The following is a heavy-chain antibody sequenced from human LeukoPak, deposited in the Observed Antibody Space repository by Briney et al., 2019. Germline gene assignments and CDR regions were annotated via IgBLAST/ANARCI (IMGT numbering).Heavy chain of an antibody. J-gene: IGHJ4*02. CDR3: ARGSKSSSSSDY. D-gene: IGHD6-6*01. CDR2: MNPNSSNT. Sequence: GAVKDSCKASRYTFTSNDINWVRQATGQGVEWMGWMNPNSSNTGYAQKFQGRVTMTRNTSISRAYMELRSLRSKDTAVYYCARGSKSSSSSDYWGQGTLVTVSS. CDR1: RYTFTSND. V-gene: IGHV1-8*01.